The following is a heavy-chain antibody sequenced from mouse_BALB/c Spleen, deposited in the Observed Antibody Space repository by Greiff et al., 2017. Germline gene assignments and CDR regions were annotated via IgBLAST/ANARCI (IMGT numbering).Heavy chain of an antibody. J-gene: IGHJ3*01. CDR1: GFTFSSYA. V-gene: IGHV5-6-5*01. CDR2: ISSGGST. D-gene: IGHD2-1*01. Sequence: DVHLVESGGGLVKPGGSLKLSCAASGFTFSSYAMSWVRQTPEKRLEWVASISSGGSTYYPDSVKGRFTISRDNARNILYLQMSSLRSEDTAMYYCARGGNYAFAYWGQGTLVTVSA. CDR3: ARGGNYAFAY.